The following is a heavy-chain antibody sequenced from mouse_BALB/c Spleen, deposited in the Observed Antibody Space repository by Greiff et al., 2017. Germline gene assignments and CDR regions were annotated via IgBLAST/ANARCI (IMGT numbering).Heavy chain of an antibody. CDR3: ARKGGYYRYDGDAMDY. CDR1: GYTFTSSW. J-gene: IGHJ4*01. Sequence: QVQLQQPGSVLVRTGASVKLSCKASGYTFTSSWMHWAKQRPGQGLEWIGEIHPNSGNTNYNEKFKGKATLTVDTSSSTAYVDLSSLTSEDSAVYYCARKGGYYRYDGDAMDYWGQGTSVTVSS. V-gene: IGHV1S130*01. CDR2: IHPNSGNT. D-gene: IGHD2-14*01.